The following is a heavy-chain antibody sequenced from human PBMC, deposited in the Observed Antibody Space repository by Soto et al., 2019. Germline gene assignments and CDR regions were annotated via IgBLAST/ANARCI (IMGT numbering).Heavy chain of an antibody. CDR1: GFTFSNFG. CDR2: LTGNGGTT. V-gene: IGHV3-23*01. CDR3: ARGGQYQQPYQFDF. J-gene: IGHJ4*02. D-gene: IGHD2-2*01. Sequence: EVKLWESGGGLVLPGGSLRLSCEASGFTFSNFGMSWVRQAPGKGLEWVSGLTGNGGTTYYADSVKGRFIISRDNSKNTLSLQMNSLRVDDTAVYYCARGGQYQQPYQFDFWGQGTLVTVSS.